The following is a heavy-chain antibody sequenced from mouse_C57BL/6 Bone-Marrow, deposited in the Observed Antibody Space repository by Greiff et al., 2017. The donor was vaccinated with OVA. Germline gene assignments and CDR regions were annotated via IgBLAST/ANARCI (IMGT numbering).Heavy chain of an antibody. CDR3: TRDPATVVATRNYYAMDY. Sequence: EVKLMESGEGLVKPGGSLKLSCAASGFTFSSYAMSWVRQTPEKRLEWVAYISSGGDYIYYADTVKGRFTISRDNARNTLYLKMSSLKSEDTAMYYCTRDPATVVATRNYYAMDYWGQGTSVTVSS. J-gene: IGHJ4*01. CDR1: GFTFSSYA. V-gene: IGHV5-9-1*02. D-gene: IGHD1-1*01. CDR2: ISSGGDYI.